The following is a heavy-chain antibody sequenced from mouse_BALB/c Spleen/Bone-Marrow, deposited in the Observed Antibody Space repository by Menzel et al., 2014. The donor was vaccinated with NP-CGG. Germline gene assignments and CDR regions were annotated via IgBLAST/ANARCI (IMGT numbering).Heavy chain of an antibody. CDR2: IWRGGST. Sequence: VQRVESGPGLVQPSQSLSITCTVSGFSLTSYGLHWVRQSPGKGLEWLGVIWRGGSTDYNAAFMSRLSITEDNSKSQVFFKMNSLQADDTAIYYCAKTSNWDAFAYWGQGTLVTVSA. V-gene: IGHV2-5*01. J-gene: IGHJ3*01. D-gene: IGHD4-1*01. CDR1: GFSLTSYG. CDR3: AKTSNWDAFAY.